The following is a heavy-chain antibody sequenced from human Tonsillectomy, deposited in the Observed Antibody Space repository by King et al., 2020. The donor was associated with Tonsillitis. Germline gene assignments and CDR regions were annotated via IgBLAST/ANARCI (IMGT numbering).Heavy chain of an antibody. V-gene: IGHV3-11*06. CDR2: ISGSNIYT. Sequence: VQLVESGGGLVKPGGSLRLSCAASRFTFSDYYISWIRQAPGKGLEWLSYISGSNIYTNSADSVKGRFTISRDNAKNSVYLQMNSLRAEDTAVYYCARAGDVYSHSDSWGQGTLVTVSS. D-gene: IGHD5-24*01. J-gene: IGHJ4*02. CDR1: RFTFSDYY. CDR3: ARAGDVYSHSDS.